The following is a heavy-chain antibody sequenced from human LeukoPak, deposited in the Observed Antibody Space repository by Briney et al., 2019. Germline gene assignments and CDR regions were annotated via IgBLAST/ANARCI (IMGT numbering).Heavy chain of an antibody. Sequence: GGSLRLSCAASEFTFSSYAMHWVRQAPGKGLEWVALISYDASNKYYADSVKGRFTISRDNSKNTLYLQMNSLRAEDTAVYYCATSSLGDYWGQGTLVTVSS. J-gene: IGHJ4*02. CDR1: EFTFSSYA. CDR2: ISYDASNK. CDR3: ATSSLGDY. V-gene: IGHV3-30*04. D-gene: IGHD6-6*01.